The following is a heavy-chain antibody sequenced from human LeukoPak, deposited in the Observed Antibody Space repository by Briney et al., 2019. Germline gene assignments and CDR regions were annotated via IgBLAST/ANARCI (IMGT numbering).Heavy chain of an antibody. CDR2: IRSSSSTI. CDR3: ARLPLAVTGRTFDY. CDR1: GFTFSSYS. V-gene: IGHV3-48*04. Sequence: PGGSLRLSCVASGFTFSSYSMNWVRQAPGKGLEWVSYIRSSSSTIYYADSVKGRFTISRDNAKNSLYLQMNSLRGEDTAVYYRARLPLAVTGRTFDYWGQGTLVTVSS. D-gene: IGHD6-19*01. J-gene: IGHJ4*02.